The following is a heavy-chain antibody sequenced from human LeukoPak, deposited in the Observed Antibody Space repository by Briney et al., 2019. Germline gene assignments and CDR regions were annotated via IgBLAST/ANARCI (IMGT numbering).Heavy chain of an antibody. V-gene: IGHV3-43*02. Sequence: PGGSLRLSCAASGFTFDDYVMHWVRQAPGRGLEWVSLIRGGGVTIYYADSMRGRLTISRDNSENSLYLQMHSLRIEDTALYYCARGFPGDPPAFDYWGQGTLVTVSS. CDR3: ARGFPGDPPAFDY. J-gene: IGHJ4*02. CDR2: IRGGGVTI. CDR1: GFTFDDYV. D-gene: IGHD2-21*01.